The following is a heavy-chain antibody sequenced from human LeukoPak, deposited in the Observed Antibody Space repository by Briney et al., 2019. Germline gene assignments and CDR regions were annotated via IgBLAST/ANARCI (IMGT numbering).Heavy chain of an antibody. CDR1: GFTFSSYE. V-gene: IGHV3-48*03. CDR2: ISISGSII. Sequence: GGSLILYCTASGFTFSSYEMNWVRQAPGKGLEWVSYISISGSIIYYADSVKGRFTISRDNAKDSLYLQMNSLRAEDTAVYYCASPTDLSDYWGQGTLVTVSS. J-gene: IGHJ4*02. D-gene: IGHD1-14*01. CDR3: ASPTDLSDY.